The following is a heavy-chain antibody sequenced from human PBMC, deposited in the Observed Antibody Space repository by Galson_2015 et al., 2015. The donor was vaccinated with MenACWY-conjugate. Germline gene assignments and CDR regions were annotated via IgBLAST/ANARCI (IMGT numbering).Heavy chain of an antibody. CDR1: GSTFSGSD. Sequence: SLRLSCAASGSTFSGSDLHWVRQASGKGLEWVGRVRSAYYTYVTWYAASVKGRFTISRDDSKNTAYLQMDSLKSEDTAVYYCLMEGGHWGQGTLVTVSS. D-gene: IGHD2-15*01. J-gene: IGHJ4*02. CDR2: VRSAYYTYVT. V-gene: IGHV3-73*01. CDR3: LMEGGH.